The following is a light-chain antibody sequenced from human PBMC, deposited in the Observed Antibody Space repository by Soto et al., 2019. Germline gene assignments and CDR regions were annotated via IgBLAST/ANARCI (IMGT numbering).Light chain of an antibody. CDR3: CSYAGSSTYV. V-gene: IGLV2-23*02. J-gene: IGLJ1*01. Sequence: QSALTQPASVSGSPGQSITISCTGTSSDVGSYNLVSWYQQHPGKAPKVMIYEVSKRPSGVSNRFPGSKFGNTASLTISGLQADDEADYYCCSYAGSSTYVFGTGTKVTVL. CDR1: SSDVGSYNL. CDR2: EVS.